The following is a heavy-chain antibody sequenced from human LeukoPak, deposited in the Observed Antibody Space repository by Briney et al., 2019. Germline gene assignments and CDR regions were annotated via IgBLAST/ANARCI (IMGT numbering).Heavy chain of an antibody. CDR3: AKKLRWDCSSTNCPKGDCFDP. J-gene: IGHJ5*02. CDR2: INSDGSST. Sequence: GGSLRLSCAASGFIFSSYWMHWVRQAPGKGLVWVSRINSDGSSTTYADSVKGRFTISRDNAKNTLYLQMNSLRAEDTAVYYCAKKLRWDCSSTNCPKGDCFDPWGQGTLVTVSS. D-gene: IGHD2-2*01. V-gene: IGHV3-74*01. CDR1: GFIFSSYW.